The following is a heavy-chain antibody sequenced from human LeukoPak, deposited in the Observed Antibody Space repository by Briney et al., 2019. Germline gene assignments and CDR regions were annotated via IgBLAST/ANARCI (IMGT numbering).Heavy chain of an antibody. Sequence: QAGGSLRLSCVASGLPFSAYAMSWVRQAPGRGLEWVATIGGAGGGASYSNSAKGRFTISRDNSRNTVFLQMNRLRPEDTAVYYCVKEGYYGWGSSPTFYFDYWGQGTRVTVSS. CDR1: GLPFSAYA. J-gene: IGHJ4*02. V-gene: IGHV3-23*01. CDR2: IGGAGGGA. D-gene: IGHD3-10*01. CDR3: VKEGYYGWGSSPTFYFDY.